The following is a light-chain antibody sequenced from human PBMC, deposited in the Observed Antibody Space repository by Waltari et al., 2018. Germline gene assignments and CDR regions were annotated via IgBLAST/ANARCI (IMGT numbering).Light chain of an antibody. CDR3: QQYGYSLA. CDR1: QSVVIN. J-gene: IGKJ4*01. V-gene: IGKV3-15*01. CDR2: DTS. Sequence: ERVMTQSPATLSVSPGERVTLSCRASQSVVINLAWYQQKPGQAPGLLIYDTSTSATGIPARFSGSGSGTDFTLTISRLEPEDSAIYYCQQYGYSLAFGGGTRVEI.